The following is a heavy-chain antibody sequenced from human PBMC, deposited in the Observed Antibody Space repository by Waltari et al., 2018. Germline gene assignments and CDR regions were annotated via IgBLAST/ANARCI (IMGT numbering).Heavy chain of an antibody. J-gene: IGHJ4*02. V-gene: IGHV1-24*01. CDR3: ATAYGSGSYYSY. D-gene: IGHD3-10*01. CDR1: GYTLTELS. Sequence: QVQLVQSGAEVKKPGASVKVSCKVSGYTLTELSMHWVRQAPGKGPEWMGGFDHEYCETIYAQKVQGRVTMTEETSTDTAYMELSSLRSEDTAVYYCATAYGSGSYYSYWGQGTLVTVSS. CDR2: FDHEYCET.